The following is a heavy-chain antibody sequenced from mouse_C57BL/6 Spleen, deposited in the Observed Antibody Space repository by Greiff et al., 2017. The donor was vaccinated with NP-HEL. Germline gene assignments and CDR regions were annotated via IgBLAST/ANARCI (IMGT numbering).Heavy chain of an antibody. CDR1: GYTFTSYW. J-gene: IGHJ1*03. CDR2: IHPNSGST. V-gene: IGHV1-64*01. D-gene: IGHD1-1*01. CDR3: AREHYYGSSYGYFDV. Sequence: VQLQQSGAELVKPGASVKLSCKASGYTFTSYWMHWVKQRPGQGLEWIGMIHPNSGSTNYNEKFKSKATLTVDKSSSTAYMQLSSLTSEDSAVYYCAREHYYGSSYGYFDVWGTGTTVTVSS.